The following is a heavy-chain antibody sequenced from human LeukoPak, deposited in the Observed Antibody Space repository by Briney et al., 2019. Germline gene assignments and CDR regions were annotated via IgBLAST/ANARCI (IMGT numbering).Heavy chain of an antibody. J-gene: IGHJ5*02. CDR1: GFTFKLYW. CDR2: INHDGSDT. V-gene: IGHV3-74*01. D-gene: IGHD2-15*01. CDR3: VRGGPSTWS. Sequence: GGSLRLSCAASGFTFKLYWMHWVRQVPGRGPVWVSRINHDGSDTIYADSVRGRFTISRDGAKNTLYLQMNNLRAEDTAVYYCVRGGPSTWSWGQGTLVTVSS.